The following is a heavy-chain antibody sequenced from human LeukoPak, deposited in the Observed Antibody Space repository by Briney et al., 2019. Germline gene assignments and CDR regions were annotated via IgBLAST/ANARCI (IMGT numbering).Heavy chain of an antibody. CDR2: IYYSGST. CDR1: GGSISSYY. V-gene: IGHV4-59*01. Sequence: SETLSLTCTVSGGSISSYYWSWIRQPPGKGLEWIGYIYYSGSTNYNPSLKSRVTISVDTSKNQFSLKLSSVTAADTAVYYCARGGPNYGSGSFDYWGPGTLVTVSS. J-gene: IGHJ4*02. CDR3: ARGGPNYGSGSFDY. D-gene: IGHD3-10*01.